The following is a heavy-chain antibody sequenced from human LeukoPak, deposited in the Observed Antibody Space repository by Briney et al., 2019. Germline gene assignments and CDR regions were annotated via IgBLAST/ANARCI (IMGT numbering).Heavy chain of an antibody. J-gene: IGHJ4*02. D-gene: IGHD3-22*01. CDR3: ARDDDYYDSSGYYNY. CDR1: GYTFTGYY. CDR2: INPNSGGT. Sequence: GSVKVSCKASGYTFTGYYMHWVRQAPGQGREWMGWINPNSGGTNYAQKFQGRVTMTRDTSISPAYMELSRLRSDDTAVYYCARDDDYYDSSGYYNYWGQGTLVTVSS. V-gene: IGHV1-2*02.